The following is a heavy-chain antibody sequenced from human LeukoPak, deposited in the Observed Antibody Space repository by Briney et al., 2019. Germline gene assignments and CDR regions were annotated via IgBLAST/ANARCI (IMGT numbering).Heavy chain of an antibody. CDR2: IYTSGST. CDR1: GGSISSYY. V-gene: IGHV4-4*07. J-gene: IGHJ6*03. Sequence: SETLSLTCTVSGGSISSYYWSWIRQPAGKGLEWIGRIYTSGSTNYNPSLKSRVTMSVDTSKNQFSLKLSSVTAADTAVYYCARETVRITIFGVVIARHLKYYMDVWGKGTTVTVSS. D-gene: IGHD3-3*01. CDR3: ARETVRITIFGVVIARHLKYYMDV.